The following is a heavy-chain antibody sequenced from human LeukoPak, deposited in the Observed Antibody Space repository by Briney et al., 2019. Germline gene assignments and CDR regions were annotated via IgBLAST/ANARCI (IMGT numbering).Heavy chain of an antibody. CDR1: GGSFSGYY. CDR3: ARFATLGGYYFDS. Sequence: SETLSLTCAVYGGSFSGYYWSWIRQPPGKGLEWIGEINHSGSTYYNPSLKSRVTISVDTSKNQFSLKLSSVTAADTAVFYCARFATLGGYYFDSWGQGTLVTVSS. J-gene: IGHJ4*02. D-gene: IGHD3-16*01. CDR2: INHSGST. V-gene: IGHV4-34*01.